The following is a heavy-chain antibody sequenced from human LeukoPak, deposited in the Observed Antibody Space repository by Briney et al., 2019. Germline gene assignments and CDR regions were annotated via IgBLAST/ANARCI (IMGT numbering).Heavy chain of an antibody. Sequence: KSSETLSLTCGVSGYSISSGYYWGWVRQAPGRRLGWIGSSYQVGNTFYSLSLRGRVRISLEKSKNKFSLRLDSATATDTAVHYCVRYWSRWTWYFDLWGRGTLVTVSS. D-gene: IGHD3-3*01. V-gene: IGHV4-38-2*01. J-gene: IGHJ2*01. CDR3: VRYWSRWTWYFDL. CDR2: SYQVGNT. CDR1: GYSISSGYY.